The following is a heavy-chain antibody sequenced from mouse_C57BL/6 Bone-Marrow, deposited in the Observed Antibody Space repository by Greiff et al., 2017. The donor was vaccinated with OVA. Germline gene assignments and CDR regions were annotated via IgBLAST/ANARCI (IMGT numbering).Heavy chain of an antibody. CDR3: ARPYSNYGYWYFDV. CDR2: ISSGGSYT. CDR1: GFTFSSYG. Sequence: EVMLVESGGDLVKPGGSLKLSCAASGFTFSSYGMSWVRQTPDKRLEWVATISSGGSYTYYPDSVKGRFTISRDNAKNTLYLQMSSLKSEDTAMYYCARPYSNYGYWYFDVWGTGTTVTVSS. J-gene: IGHJ1*03. V-gene: IGHV5-6*01. D-gene: IGHD2-5*01.